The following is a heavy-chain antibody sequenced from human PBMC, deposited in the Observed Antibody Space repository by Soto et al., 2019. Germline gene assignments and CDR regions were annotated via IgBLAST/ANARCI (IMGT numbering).Heavy chain of an antibody. Sequence: GGSLRLSCVASGISFSMVGMHWVRQAPGKGLEWVAVVRYDGSNIYYADSVKGRFTISRDNSKNTVYLQMNSLRADDTALYFCVRDGVGGTAFFGYFDYWGQGTPVTVSS. J-gene: IGHJ4*02. CDR1: GISFSMVG. D-gene: IGHD1-26*01. V-gene: IGHV3-33*01. CDR3: VRDGVGGTAFFGYFDY. CDR2: VRYDGSNI.